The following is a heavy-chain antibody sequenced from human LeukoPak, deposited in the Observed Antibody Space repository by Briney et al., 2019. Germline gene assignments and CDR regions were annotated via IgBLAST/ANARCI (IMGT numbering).Heavy chain of an antibody. D-gene: IGHD4-23*01. J-gene: IGHJ4*02. V-gene: IGHV5-51*01. Sequence: GESLKISCKGSGYSFTSYWIGWVRQMPGKGLEWMGIIYPGDSDTRYSPSFQGQVTISADKSISTAYLQRSSLKASDTAMYYCARLPLTTVVTTYIDYWGQGTLVTVSS. CDR3: ARLPLTTVVTTYIDY. CDR2: IYPGDSDT. CDR1: GYSFTSYW.